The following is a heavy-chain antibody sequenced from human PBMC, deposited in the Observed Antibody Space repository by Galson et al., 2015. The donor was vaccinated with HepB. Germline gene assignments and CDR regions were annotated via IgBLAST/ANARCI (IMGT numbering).Heavy chain of an antibody. J-gene: IGHJ3*02. V-gene: IGHV3-33*01. D-gene: IGHD3-22*01. CDR3: ARGFPWRRTMIVVVTTDAFDI. CDR2: IWYDGSNK. Sequence: SLRLSCAASGFTFSSYGMHWVRQAPGKGLEWVAVIWYDGSNKYYADSVKGRFTISRDNSKNTLYLQMNSLRAEDTAVYYCARGFPWRRTMIVVVTTDAFDIWGQGTMVTVSS. CDR1: GFTFSSYG.